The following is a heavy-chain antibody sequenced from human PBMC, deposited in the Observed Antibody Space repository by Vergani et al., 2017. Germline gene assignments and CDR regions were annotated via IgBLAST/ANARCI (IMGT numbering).Heavy chain of an antibody. CDR2: IWYDGSNK. V-gene: IGHV3-33*01. CDR3: ARDKEVYYDSSGYIDY. CDR1: GFTFSSYG. D-gene: IGHD3-22*01. J-gene: IGHJ4*02. Sequence: VQLVESGGGVVQPGRSLRLSCAASGFTFSSYGMHWVRQAPGKGLEWVAVIWYDGSNKYYADSVKGRFTISRDNSKNTLYLQMNSLRAEDTAVYYCARDKEVYYDSSGYIDYWGQGTLVTVSS.